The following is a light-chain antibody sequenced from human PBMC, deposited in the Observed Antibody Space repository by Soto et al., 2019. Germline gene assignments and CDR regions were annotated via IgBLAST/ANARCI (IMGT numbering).Light chain of an antibody. CDR3: QQRHMWPIT. CDR2: DAY. J-gene: IGKJ5*01. CDR1: QSFRGL. V-gene: IGKV3-11*01. Sequence: EIVLTQSPATLSFSPGERATLSCRASQSFRGLLAWYQQKPGQAPRLLIYDAYNRATGIPPRFSGSGSGTDFTLTISSLEPEDSAVYYCQQRHMWPITFGQGTRLEI.